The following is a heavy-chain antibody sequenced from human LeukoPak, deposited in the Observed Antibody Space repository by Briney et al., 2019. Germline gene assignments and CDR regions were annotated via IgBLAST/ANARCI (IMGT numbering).Heavy chain of an antibody. J-gene: IGHJ4*02. D-gene: IGHD2-2*01. CDR3: TRTTYCSSTSCRKGFDY. CDR2: MNPNSGNT. V-gene: IGHV1-8*01. Sequence: ASVKVSCKASGYTFTSYDINWVRQATGQGLEWMGWMNPNSGNTGYAQKFQGRVTMTRDTSISTAYMELSRLRPDDTAVYYCTRTTYCSSTSCRKGFDYWGQGTLVTVSS. CDR1: GYTFTSYD.